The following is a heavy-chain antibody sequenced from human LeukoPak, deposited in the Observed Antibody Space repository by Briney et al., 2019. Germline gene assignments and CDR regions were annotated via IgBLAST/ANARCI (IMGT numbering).Heavy chain of an antibody. Sequence: GGSLRLSCAASGFTFSSYAMSWVRQAPGKGLEWVLAISGSGGSTYYADSVKGRFTISRDNSKNTLYLQMNSLRAEDTAVYYCAKVLDSSGYYYESGYWGQGTLVTVSS. CDR3: AKVLDSSGYYYESGY. V-gene: IGHV3-23*01. D-gene: IGHD3-22*01. J-gene: IGHJ4*02. CDR1: GFTFSSYA. CDR2: ISGSGGST.